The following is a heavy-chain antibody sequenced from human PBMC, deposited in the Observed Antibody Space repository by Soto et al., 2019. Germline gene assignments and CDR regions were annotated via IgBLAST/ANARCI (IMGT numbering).Heavy chain of an antibody. CDR1: GYTFTSYD. Sequence: QVQLVQSGAEVKKPGASVKVSCKASGYTFTSYDINWVGQATGQGLEWMGWMNPNSGNTGYAQKFQGRVTMTRNTSISTAYMELSSLRSEDTAVYYCARGRGVVVPAAIQRYGMDVWGQGTTVTVSS. V-gene: IGHV1-8*01. D-gene: IGHD2-2*01. CDR3: ARGRGVVVPAAIQRYGMDV. J-gene: IGHJ6*02. CDR2: MNPNSGNT.